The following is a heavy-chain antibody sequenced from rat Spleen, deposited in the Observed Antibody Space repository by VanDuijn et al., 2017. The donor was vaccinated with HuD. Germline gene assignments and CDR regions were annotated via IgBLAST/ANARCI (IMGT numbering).Heavy chain of an antibody. CDR2: ISYDGSST. V-gene: IGHV5-7*01. D-gene: IGHD1-5*01. Sequence: EVQLVESGGGLVQPGRSLKLSCEASGFTFSDYAMAWVRQAPKEGLEWVGTISYDGSSTYYRDSVKGRFTNSRDTAKSTLYLQMDSLRSEDTATYYCAREKGLDNIGTTGFDYWGQGVMVTVSS. CDR1: GFTFSDYA. CDR3: AREKGLDNIGTTGFDY. J-gene: IGHJ2*01.